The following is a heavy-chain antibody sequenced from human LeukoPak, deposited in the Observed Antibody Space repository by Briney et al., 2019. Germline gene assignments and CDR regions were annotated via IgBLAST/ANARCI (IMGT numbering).Heavy chain of an antibody. J-gene: IGHJ4*02. V-gene: IGHV3-64D*06. CDR3: VRGTGY. D-gene: IGHD3-16*01. CDR1: GFTFSTYV. Sequence: GGSLRLSCSVSGFTFSTYVMHCVRQPPGKGLEYVSAISSNGDNTYYADSEKGRFTISRDNSKNTLYLQMSSLRADDTAVYYCVRGTGYWGQGTLLTVSS. CDR2: ISSNGDNT.